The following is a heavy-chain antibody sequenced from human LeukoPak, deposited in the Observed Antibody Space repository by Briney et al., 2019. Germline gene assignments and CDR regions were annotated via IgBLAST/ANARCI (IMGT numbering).Heavy chain of an antibody. V-gene: IGHV3-23*01. CDR3: AKLSGGWRGYFDY. CDR2: ISGSGGST. CDR1: GFTVSSNY. J-gene: IGHJ4*02. D-gene: IGHD2-15*01. Sequence: GGSLRLSCAASGFTVSSNYMSWVRQAPGKGLEWVSAISGSGGSTYYADSVKGRFTISRDSSKNTLYLQMNSLRAEDTAVYYCAKLSGGWRGYFDYWGQGTLVTVSS.